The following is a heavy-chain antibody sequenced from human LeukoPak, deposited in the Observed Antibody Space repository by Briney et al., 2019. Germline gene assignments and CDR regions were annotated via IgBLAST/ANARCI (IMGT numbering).Heavy chain of an antibody. Sequence: PSETLSLTCAVSGASISSSAYYWGWIRQPPGKGLEWIGSIGGSNYYRGSTYYNPSLKSRVTIHVDTSKDQFSLKLSSVTAADTAVYYCARRDPNRGSYDSSGCFDYWGQGTLVTVSS. V-gene: IGHV4-39*01. CDR2: IGGSNYYRGST. J-gene: IGHJ4*02. CDR1: GASISSSAYY. CDR3: ARRDPNRGSYDSSGCFDY. D-gene: IGHD3-22*01.